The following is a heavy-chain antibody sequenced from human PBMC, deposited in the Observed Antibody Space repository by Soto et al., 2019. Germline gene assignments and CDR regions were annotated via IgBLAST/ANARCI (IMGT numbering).Heavy chain of an antibody. CDR3: ARITTVTTPPAVDYYYYYYMDV. J-gene: IGHJ6*03. D-gene: IGHD4-17*01. CDR1: GFTFSSYS. CDR2: ISSSSSTI. V-gene: IGHV3-48*01. Sequence: GGSLRLSCAASGFTFSSYSMNWVRQAPGEGVEWVSYISSSSSTIYYADSVKGRFTISRDNAKNSLYLQMNSLRAEDTAVYYCARITTVTTPPAVDYYYYYYMDVWGKGTTVTVSS.